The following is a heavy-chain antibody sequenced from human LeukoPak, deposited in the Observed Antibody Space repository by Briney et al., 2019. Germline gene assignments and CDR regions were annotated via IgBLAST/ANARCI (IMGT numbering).Heavy chain of an antibody. CDR3: ARVPIHRAFDP. J-gene: IGHJ5*02. CDR1: GFTFINYG. D-gene: IGHD1-14*01. CDR2: ISGDGGST. Sequence: GGSLRLSCAASGFTFINYGMTWVRQAPGKGLDWVSSISGDGGSTYYADSVKGRFTISRDNSKNTLYLQMNSLRAEDTAVYYCARVPIHRAFDPWGQGTLVTVSS. V-gene: IGHV3-23*01.